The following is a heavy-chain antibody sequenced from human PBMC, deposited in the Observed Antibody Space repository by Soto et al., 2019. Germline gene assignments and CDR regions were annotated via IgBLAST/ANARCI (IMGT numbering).Heavy chain of an antibody. CDR1: GGTFSSYT. CDR3: ARDVGGGWFDP. J-gene: IGHJ5*02. Sequence: QVQLVQSGAEVKKPGSSVKVSCKASGGTFSSYTISWVRQAPGQGLEWMGRIIPILGIANYAQKFQGRVTITADKSTSTADMELSSLRSEDTAVYYCARDVGGGWFDPWGQGTLVTVSS. V-gene: IGHV1-69*08. CDR2: IIPILGIA. D-gene: IGHD3-16*01.